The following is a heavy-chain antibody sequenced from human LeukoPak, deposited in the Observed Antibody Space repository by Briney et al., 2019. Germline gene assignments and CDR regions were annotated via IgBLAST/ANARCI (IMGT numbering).Heavy chain of an antibody. Sequence: GGSLRLSCAASGFTFRKHYMSWIRQAPGRGPEWVAYIGASGSTRYYRDSVNGRFTISRDNAKNSLHLQMNSLTAEDTAVYYCAKDLREWYYDPNGNYFSYGMDVWGQGTTVVVPS. D-gene: IGHD3-22*01. CDR2: IGASGSTR. V-gene: IGHV3-11*01. CDR3: AKDLREWYYDPNGNYFSYGMDV. CDR1: GFTFRKHY. J-gene: IGHJ6*02.